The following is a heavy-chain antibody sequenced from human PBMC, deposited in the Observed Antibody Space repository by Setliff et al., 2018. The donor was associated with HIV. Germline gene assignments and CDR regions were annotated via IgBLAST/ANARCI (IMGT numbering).Heavy chain of an antibody. CDR3: ARDFGGYCSGMSCPGLFDP. V-gene: IGHV1-69*06. Sequence: SVKVSCKASGGTFSSYAISWVRQAPGQGLEWMGGIIPMFGTANYAQRFQGRVSITADKSTSTAYMELSSLRSEDTAMYYCARDFGGYCSGMSCPGLFDPWGQGTLVTVSS. CDR2: IIPMFGTA. J-gene: IGHJ5*02. D-gene: IGHD2-2*01. CDR1: GGTFSSYA.